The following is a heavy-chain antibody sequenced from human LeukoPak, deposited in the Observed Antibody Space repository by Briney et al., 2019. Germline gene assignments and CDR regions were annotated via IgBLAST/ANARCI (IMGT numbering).Heavy chain of an antibody. Sequence: GGSLRLSCAASGFTFSSYSMNWVRQAPGKGLEWVSSISSSSSYIYYADSVKGRFTISRDNAKNSLYLQMNSLRAEDTAVYYCASGTDYYYYMDVWGKGTTVTVSS. D-gene: IGHD6-13*01. CDR3: ASGTDYYYYMDV. V-gene: IGHV3-21*01. J-gene: IGHJ6*03. CDR1: GFTFSSYS. CDR2: ISSSSSYI.